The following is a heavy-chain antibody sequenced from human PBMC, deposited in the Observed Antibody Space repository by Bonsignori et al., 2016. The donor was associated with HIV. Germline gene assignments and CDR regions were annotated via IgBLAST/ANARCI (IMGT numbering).Heavy chain of an antibody. CDR2: INPNTGAS. CDR3: ARDELYTSG. D-gene: IGHD6-19*01. J-gene: IGHJ1*01. CDR1: GYTFTYYY. V-gene: IGHV1-2*02. Sequence: QVQLVQSGAEVRKPGASVEVSCTTSGYTFTYYYMHWVRQAPGQGLEWIGWINPNTGASAFAQKFQGRVTMTRDTAISTAYMELARLTSDDTAVYYCARDELYTSGWG.